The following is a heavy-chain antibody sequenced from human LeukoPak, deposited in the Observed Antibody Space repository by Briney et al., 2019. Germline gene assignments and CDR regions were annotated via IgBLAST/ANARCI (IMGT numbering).Heavy chain of an antibody. V-gene: IGHV4-34*01. Sequence: PSETLSLTCAVYGGSFSGYYWSWIRQPPGKGLEWIGEINHSGSTNYNPSLKSRVTISVDTSKNQFSLKPSSVTAADTAVYYCARTVDTADPADYWGQGTLVTVS. D-gene: IGHD5-18*01. CDR3: ARTVDTADPADY. CDR1: GGSFSGYY. J-gene: IGHJ4*02. CDR2: INHSGST.